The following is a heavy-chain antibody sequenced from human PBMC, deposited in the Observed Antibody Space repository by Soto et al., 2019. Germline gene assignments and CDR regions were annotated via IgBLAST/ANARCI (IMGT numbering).Heavy chain of an antibody. CDR1: GLTLSTSS. CDR3: AKDKEPDGAWDFDY. J-gene: IGHJ4*02. D-gene: IGHD4-17*01. CDR2: IRRHTSVT. V-gene: IGHV3-48*01. Sequence: PGGSLRLSCAAFGLTLSTSSMNWVRQAPGRGLEWISYIRRHTSVTAYADSVKGRFTISRDSAKNSLYLQMDSLRVEDTAVYYCAKDKEPDGAWDFDYWGLGTLVTVSS.